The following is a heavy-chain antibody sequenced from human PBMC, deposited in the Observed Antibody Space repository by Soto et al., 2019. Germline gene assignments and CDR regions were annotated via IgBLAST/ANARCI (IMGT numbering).Heavy chain of an antibody. CDR1: GGSISRSSYY. Sequence: SSATLSLTCTLSGGSISRSSYYWGWIRQPPGKGLEWIGYIYYSGSTNYNPSLKSRVTISVDTSKNQFSRKLSSVTAADTAVYYCAREGSSGWVPFDYWGQGTRVTASS. V-gene: IGHV4-61*01. CDR3: AREGSSGWVPFDY. CDR2: IYYSGST. D-gene: IGHD6-19*01. J-gene: IGHJ4*02.